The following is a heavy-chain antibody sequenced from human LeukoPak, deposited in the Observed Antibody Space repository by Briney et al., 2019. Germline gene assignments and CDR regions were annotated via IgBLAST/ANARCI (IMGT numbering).Heavy chain of an antibody. CDR3: ARDCSGGSCYEAHYGMDV. Sequence: GGSLRLSCAASGFTFSSYSMNWVRQAPGKGLEWVSYISSSSSTIYYADSVKGRFTISRDNAKNSLYLQMNSLRAEDTAVYYCARDCSGGSCYEAHYGMDVWGQGTTVTVSS. CDR2: ISSSSSTI. CDR1: GFTFSSYS. J-gene: IGHJ6*02. V-gene: IGHV3-48*01. D-gene: IGHD2-15*01.